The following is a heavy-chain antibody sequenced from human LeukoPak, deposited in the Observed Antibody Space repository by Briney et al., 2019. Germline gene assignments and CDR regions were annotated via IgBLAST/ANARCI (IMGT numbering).Heavy chain of an antibody. CDR2: IKHSGSTS. J-gene: IGHJ4*02. CDR1: GESFSGYF. D-gene: IGHD2-21*01. Sequence: SETLPLTCAVYGESFSGYFWNWIRQPPGKGLEWIGEIKHSGSTSNHNPSLKSRVTMSVDTSKNQFSLKLSSVTAADSAVYYCARLLKVMYFDYWGQGTLVTVSS. CDR3: ARLLKVMYFDY. V-gene: IGHV4-34*01.